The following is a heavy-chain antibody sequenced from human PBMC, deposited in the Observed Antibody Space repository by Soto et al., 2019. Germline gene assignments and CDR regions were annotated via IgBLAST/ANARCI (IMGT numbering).Heavy chain of an antibody. J-gene: IGHJ4*02. Sequence: SETLSLTCAVSGGSISSCGYSWRWIRQPPGKGLEWIGYIYHSGSTYYNPSLKSRVTISVDRSKNQFSLKLSSVTAADTAVYYCASNYYDSSGYYDYWGQGTLVTVSS. D-gene: IGHD3-22*01. V-gene: IGHV4-30-2*01. CDR1: GGSISSCGYS. CDR3: ASNYYDSSGYYDY. CDR2: IYHSGST.